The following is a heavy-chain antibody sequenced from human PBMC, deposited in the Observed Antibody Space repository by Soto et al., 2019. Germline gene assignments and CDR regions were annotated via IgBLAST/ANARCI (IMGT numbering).Heavy chain of an antibody. CDR1: GFTFDDYG. Sequence: GGSLRLSCAASGFTFDDYGMHWVRQAPGKGLEWVSGINWNSGTMVYRDSVKGRFTISRDDSKNTLYLQMNSLRAEDTAVYYCAKHAAAAAPDYWGQGTQVTVSS. V-gene: IGHV3-9*01. J-gene: IGHJ4*02. D-gene: IGHD6-13*01. CDR2: INWNSGTM. CDR3: AKHAAAAAPDY.